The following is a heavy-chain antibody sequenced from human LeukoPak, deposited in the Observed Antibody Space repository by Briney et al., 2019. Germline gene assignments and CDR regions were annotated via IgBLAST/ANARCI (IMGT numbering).Heavy chain of an antibody. J-gene: IGHJ4*02. Sequence: ASVKVSCKASGYTFTGYYMHWVRQAPGQGLEWMGWINPNSGDTNYAQKFQGRVTMTRDTSISTAYMELSRLRSDDTAMYYCARANWNDGGVFDYWGQGTLVTVPS. D-gene: IGHD1-1*01. CDR2: INPNSGDT. V-gene: IGHV1-2*02. CDR1: GYTFTGYY. CDR3: ARANWNDGGVFDY.